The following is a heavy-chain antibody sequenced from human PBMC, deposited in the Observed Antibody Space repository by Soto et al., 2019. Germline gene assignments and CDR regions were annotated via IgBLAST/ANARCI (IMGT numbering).Heavy chain of an antibody. CDR1: GYSFATSG. D-gene: IGHD3-22*01. V-gene: IGHV1-18*01. J-gene: IGHJ4*02. CDR2: ISAYNGNT. Sequence: QVKLVQSGTEVKQPGASMKVSCKASGYSFATSGISWVRQAPGQGPEWMGWISAYNGNTNYDQKLQDRVTMTTDTSTSTAYLELRNLRSDDTAVYYCARAGQYYDSSGYANWGQGTLVTVSS. CDR3: ARAGQYYDSSGYAN.